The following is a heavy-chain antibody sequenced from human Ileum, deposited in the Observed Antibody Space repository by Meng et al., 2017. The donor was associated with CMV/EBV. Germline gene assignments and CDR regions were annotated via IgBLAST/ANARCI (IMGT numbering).Heavy chain of an antibody. J-gene: IGHJ6*02. CDR1: VYTFTGHY. CDR2: INPDSGGS. Sequence: ASVKVSCKASVYTFTGHYIHWVRQAPGQGLEWMGWINPDSGGSNYAQRFQGKVTMTRDTSISIAYMELSRLRSDDTAVYFCARGIVSRSAGYSSYYGMDVWGQGTTVTVSS. V-gene: IGHV1-2*02. D-gene: IGHD6-6*01. CDR3: ARGIVSRSAGYSSYYGMDV.